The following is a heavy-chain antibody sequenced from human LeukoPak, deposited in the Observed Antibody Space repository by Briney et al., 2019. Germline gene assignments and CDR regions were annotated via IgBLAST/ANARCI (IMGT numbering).Heavy chain of an antibody. CDR1: GYTFTSYG. Sequence: ASETVSCKASGYTFTSYGISWVRQAPGQGLEWMGWISANNGNTNYAQKFQRRVTMTTGTSTTTAYMELRSLRSDDTAVYYCARDLDIVVVAAAVRHYGLDVWGQGTTVTV. J-gene: IGHJ6*02. CDR2: ISANNGNT. V-gene: IGHV1-18*01. D-gene: IGHD2-15*01. CDR3: ARDLDIVVVAAAVRHYGLDV.